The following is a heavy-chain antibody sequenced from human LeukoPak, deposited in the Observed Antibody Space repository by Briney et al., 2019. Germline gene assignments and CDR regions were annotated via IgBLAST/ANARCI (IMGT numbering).Heavy chain of an antibody. V-gene: IGHV1-69*13. Sequence: SVNVSCTASGGTFSNYAINWVRQAPGPGLEWMGGIIPIFGTANYAQKFQGRVTITADESTSTVYMELNSLKSEDTAVYYCARGWDYDSGGRPTAYVYWGQGTLVTVSS. CDR1: GGTFSNYA. D-gene: IGHD3-22*01. CDR3: ARGWDYDSGGRPTAYVY. J-gene: IGHJ4*02. CDR2: IIPIFGTA.